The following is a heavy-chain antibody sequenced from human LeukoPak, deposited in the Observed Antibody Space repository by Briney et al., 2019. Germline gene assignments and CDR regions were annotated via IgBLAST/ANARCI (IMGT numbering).Heavy chain of an antibody. CDR2: INHSGST. J-gene: IGHJ6*02. Sequence: KPSETLSLTCAVYGGSFSGYYWSWIRQPPGKGLEWIGEINHSGSTNYNPSLKSRVTISVDTSKNQFSLKLSSVTAADTAVYYCARGRGYSYGYGMDVWGQGTTVTVSS. D-gene: IGHD5-18*01. V-gene: IGHV4-34*01. CDR3: ARGRGYSYGYGMDV. CDR1: GGSFSGYY.